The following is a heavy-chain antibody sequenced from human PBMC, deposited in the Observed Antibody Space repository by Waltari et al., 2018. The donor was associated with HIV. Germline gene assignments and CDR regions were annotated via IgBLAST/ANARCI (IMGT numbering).Heavy chain of an antibody. CDR2: ISGLSEERR. J-gene: IGHJ5*02. Sequence: QIQLVQSGAEVKKPGASVKVSCKASGYTFSDYGISWVRQAPGQGLEWMGWISGLSEERRNYAQKFQGRVTLSTDTSTTTADMELRSLRSDDTAIYYCARGSLLRNWLDPWGQGTLVTVSS. CDR3: ARGSLLRNWLDP. CDR1: GYTFSDYG. D-gene: IGHD3-22*01. V-gene: IGHV1-18*01.